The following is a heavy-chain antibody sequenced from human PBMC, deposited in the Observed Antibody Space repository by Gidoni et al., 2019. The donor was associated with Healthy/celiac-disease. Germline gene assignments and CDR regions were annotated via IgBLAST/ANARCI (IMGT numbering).Heavy chain of an antibody. CDR3: ARDAGGLGRAFDI. Sequence: QVQLVESGCGVVPHGRSLRLSSAASGFAFSRYAMHWVRQAPGKGLEWVAVISYDGSNKYYADSVKGRFTISRDNSKNTLYLQMNSLRAEDTAVYYCARDAGGLGRAFDIWGQGTMVTVSS. D-gene: IGHD3-16*01. CDR1: GFAFSRYA. J-gene: IGHJ3*02. V-gene: IGHV3-30-3*01. CDR2: ISYDGSNK.